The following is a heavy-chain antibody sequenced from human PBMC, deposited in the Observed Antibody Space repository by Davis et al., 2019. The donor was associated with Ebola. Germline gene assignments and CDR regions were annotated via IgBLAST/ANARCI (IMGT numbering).Heavy chain of an antibody. CDR3: ARSLLYGPFDY. V-gene: IGHV4-59*01. CDR2: IYYSGST. J-gene: IGHJ4*02. Sequence: MPSETLSLTCTVSGGSISSYYWSWVRQPPGKGLEWIGYIYYSGSTNYNPSLKSRVTISVDTSKNHFSLKLSSVTAADTAVYYCARSLLYGPFDYWGQGTLVTVSS. D-gene: IGHD2-2*02. CDR1: GGSISSYY.